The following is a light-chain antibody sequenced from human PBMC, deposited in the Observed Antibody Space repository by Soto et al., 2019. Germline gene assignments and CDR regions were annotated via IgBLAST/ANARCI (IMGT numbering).Light chain of an antibody. V-gene: IGLV2-11*01. CDR3: CSYAGTYIPFV. J-gene: IGLJ1*01. CDR2: DVT. Sequence: QSVLTQPRSVSGSPGQSVTISCTGTSSDVGGYNFVSWYQQHPGRAPKLIISDVTKRPSGVPDRFFGSKFGNTASLTISGLQAEDEADYYCCSYAGTYIPFVFGTRTKLTVL. CDR1: SSDVGGYNF.